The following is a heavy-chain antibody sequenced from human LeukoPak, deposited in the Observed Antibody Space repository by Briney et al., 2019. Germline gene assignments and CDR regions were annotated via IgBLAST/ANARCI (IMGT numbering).Heavy chain of an antibody. CDR2: ISGSGGST. J-gene: IGHJ4*02. CDR1: GLTFSSYA. D-gene: IGHD2-2*01. V-gene: IGHV3-23*01. CDR3: ANRDIVVVPAAH. Sequence: GGSLRLSCAASGLTFSSYAMSWVRQAPGKGLEWVSAISGSGGSTYYADSVKGRFTISRDNSKNTLYLQMNSLRAEDTAVYYCANRDIVVVPAAHWGQGTLVTVSS.